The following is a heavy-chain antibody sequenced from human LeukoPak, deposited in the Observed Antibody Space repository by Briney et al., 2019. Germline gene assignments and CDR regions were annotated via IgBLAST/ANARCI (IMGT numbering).Heavy chain of an antibody. D-gene: IGHD2-2*01. J-gene: IGHJ5*02. V-gene: IGHV1-18*01. CDR3: ARRVVPAANWFDP. CDR2: ISGYNGNT. Sequence: ASVKVSCKASGYTFISYGISWVRQAPGQGLEWMGWISGYNGNTNYAQKLQGRVSMTTDTSTSTAYMELRSLRSDDTAAYYCARRVVPAANWFDPWGQGTLVTVSS. CDR1: GYTFISYG.